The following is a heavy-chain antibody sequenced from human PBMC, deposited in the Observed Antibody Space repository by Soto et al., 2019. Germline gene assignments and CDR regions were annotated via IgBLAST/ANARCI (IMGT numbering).Heavy chain of an antibody. V-gene: IGHV3-30*04. Sequence: GGSLRLSCTGPGFTFNSLSLHWVRQGPDKGLEWVAVVSFDGKVTYYADSVKGRFTVSRDNSKNTIYPQANSLRAEDTAVYYCAREPYGDSQYFDYWGQGT. D-gene: IGHD2-21*02. CDR2: VSFDGKVT. J-gene: IGHJ4*02. CDR1: GFTFNSLS. CDR3: AREPYGDSQYFDY.